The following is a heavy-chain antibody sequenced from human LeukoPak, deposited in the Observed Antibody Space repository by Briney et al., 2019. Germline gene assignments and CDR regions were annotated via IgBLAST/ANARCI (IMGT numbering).Heavy chain of an antibody. CDR3: ARNSGSIPRYYYYMDV. CDR2: IYYSGST. CDR1: GGSFRTNY. J-gene: IGHJ6*03. D-gene: IGHD1-26*01. Sequence: SETLSLTCTVSGGSFRTNYWSWIRQPPGKGLEWIGDIYYSGSTNYNPSLKSRVTISIDTSKNQFSLKLSSVTAADTAVYYCARNSGSIPRYYYYMDVWGKGTTVTVSS. V-gene: IGHV4-59*01.